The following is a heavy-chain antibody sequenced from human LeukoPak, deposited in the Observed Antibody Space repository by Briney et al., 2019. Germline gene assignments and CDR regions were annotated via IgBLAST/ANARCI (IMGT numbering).Heavy chain of an antibody. CDR2: ISSSSSTI. CDR1: GFTFSSYA. J-gene: IGHJ4*02. D-gene: IGHD3-3*01. V-gene: IGHV3-48*01. Sequence: GGSLRLSCAASGFTFSSYALHWVRQAPGKGLEWVSYISSSSSTIYYADSVKGRFTISRDNAKNSLYLQMNSLRAEDTAVYYCARDATIFGVVITDYWGQGTLVTVSS. CDR3: ARDATIFGVVITDY.